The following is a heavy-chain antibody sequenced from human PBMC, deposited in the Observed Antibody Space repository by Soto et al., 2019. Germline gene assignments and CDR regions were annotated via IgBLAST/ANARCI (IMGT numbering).Heavy chain of an antibody. CDR2: INSDGSST. V-gene: IGHV3-74*01. CDR3: AREVPAAIRYYYYGMDV. J-gene: IGHJ6*02. D-gene: IGHD2-2*01. Sequence: GWSLRLSCAASGFTFSSYWMHWVRQAPGKGLVWVSRINSDGSSTSYADSVKGRFTISRDNAKNTLYLQMNSLRAEDTAVYYCAREVPAAIRYYYYGMDVWGPATTVTVYS. CDR1: GFTFSSYW.